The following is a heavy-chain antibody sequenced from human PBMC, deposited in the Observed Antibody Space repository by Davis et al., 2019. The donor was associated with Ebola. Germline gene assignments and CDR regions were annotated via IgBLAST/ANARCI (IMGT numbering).Heavy chain of an antibody. J-gene: IGHJ2*01. CDR3: AKDKTMATHYWYFDL. Sequence: PGGSLRLSCAASGFTFSTYGMHWVRQAPGKGLEWVAFIRNDGRKKFYVDSVKGRFTISRDNSKNTFYLQMNSLRAEDTALYYCAKDKTMATHYWYFDLWGRGTLVTVSS. CDR2: IRNDGRKK. CDR1: GFTFSTYG. D-gene: IGHD4/OR15-4a*01. V-gene: IGHV3-30*02.